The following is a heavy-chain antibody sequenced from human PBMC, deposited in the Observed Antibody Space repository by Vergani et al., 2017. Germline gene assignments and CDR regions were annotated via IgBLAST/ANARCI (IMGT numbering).Heavy chain of an antibody. CDR1: GFTVSSNY. CDR3: ARHRADIAAAGPRFFFDC. Sequence: EVQLVESGGGLVQPGGSLRLSCAASGFTVSSNYMSWVRQAPGKGLEWVSVISSGGSTSYADSEKGRFTISGDNSTNKLCLPMNSLRAGDTAVYYCARHRADIAAAGPRFFFDCWGQGTLVTVSS. D-gene: IGHD6-13*01. CDR2: ISSGGST. J-gene: IGHJ4*02. V-gene: IGHV3-66*02.